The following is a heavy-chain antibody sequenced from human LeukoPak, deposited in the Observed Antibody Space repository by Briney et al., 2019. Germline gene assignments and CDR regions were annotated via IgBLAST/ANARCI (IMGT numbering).Heavy chain of an antibody. D-gene: IGHD1/OR15-1a*01. CDR3: ARSISGTRSKFDY. J-gene: IGHJ4*02. V-gene: IGHV4-59*08. CDR2: GQDSGRT. CDR1: GGSISSYY. Sequence: SSETLPLTCTVSGGSISSYYWSWIRQPPGKGLEWIAYGQDSGRTNYNPSLKSRVTISVDTSKNQFSLKLNSVTAADTAVYYCARSISGTRSKFDYWGQGTLVTVSS.